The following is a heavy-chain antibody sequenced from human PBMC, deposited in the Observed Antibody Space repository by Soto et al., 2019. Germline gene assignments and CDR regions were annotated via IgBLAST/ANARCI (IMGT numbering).Heavy chain of an antibody. CDR3: ARRYGDAIDV. Sequence: PSETLSLTCAVYGGSFSGYYWTWFRQPPGTGLEWIGYIYYSGSTNYNPSLKSRVTISVDTSKNQFSLKLSSVTAADTAVYYCARRYGDAIDVWGQGILVSVSS. J-gene: IGHJ4*02. CDR2: IYYSGST. CDR1: GGSFSGYY. D-gene: IGHD4-17*01. V-gene: IGHV4-59*08.